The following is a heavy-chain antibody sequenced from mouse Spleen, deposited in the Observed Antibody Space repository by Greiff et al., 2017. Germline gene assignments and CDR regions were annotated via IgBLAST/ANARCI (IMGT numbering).Heavy chain of an antibody. CDR3: ARGGPNFFDY. Sequence: VESGGGLVQPGGSRKLSCAASGFTFSSFGMHWVRQAPEKGLEWVAYISSGSSTIYYADTVKGRFTISRDNPKNTLFLQMTSLRSEDTAMYYCARGGPNFFDYWGQGTTLTVSS. J-gene: IGHJ2*01. V-gene: IGHV5-17*02. CDR2: ISSGSSTI. CDR1: GFTFSSFG.